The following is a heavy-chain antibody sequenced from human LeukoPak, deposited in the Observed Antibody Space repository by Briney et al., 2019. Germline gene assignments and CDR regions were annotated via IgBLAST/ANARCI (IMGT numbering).Heavy chain of an antibody. CDR2: IYYSGST. Sequence: SETLSLTCTVSGGSISSSSYYWGWIRQPPGKGLEWIGSIYYSGSTYYNPSLKSRVTISVDTSKNQFSLKLSSATAADTAVYYCARRLVFYIRYFDTTGMDVWGKGTTVTVSS. J-gene: IGHJ6*03. V-gene: IGHV4-39*01. CDR1: GGSISSSSYY. D-gene: IGHD3-9*01. CDR3: ARRLVFYIRYFDTTGMDV.